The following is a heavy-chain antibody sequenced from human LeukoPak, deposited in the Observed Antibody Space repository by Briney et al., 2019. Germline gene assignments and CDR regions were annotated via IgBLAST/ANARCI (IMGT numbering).Heavy chain of an antibody. D-gene: IGHD5-18*01. CDR2: IYTSGST. Sequence: KPSETLSLTCTVSGGSISSGSYYWSWIRQPAGKGLEWIGRIYTSGSTNYNPSLKSRVTISVDTSKNQFSLKLSSVTAADTAVYYCARDQSRWLGAFDIWGQGTMVTVSS. J-gene: IGHJ3*02. CDR1: GGSISSGSYY. V-gene: IGHV4-61*02. CDR3: ARDQSRWLGAFDI.